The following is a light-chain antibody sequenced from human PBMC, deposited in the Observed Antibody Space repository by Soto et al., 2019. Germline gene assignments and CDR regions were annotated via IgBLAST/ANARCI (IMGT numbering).Light chain of an antibody. CDR1: QSVSNN. J-gene: IGKJ4*01. V-gene: IGKV3-15*01. CDR2: GAT. CDR3: QQHNDWPLT. Sequence: EIVMTQSPATLSVSPGERVTVSCRASQSVSNNLAWYQQKPGQAPRLLIYGATATATGIPARFSGSGSGTEFTLTINSLQSEDFAVYYCQQHNDWPLTFGGGTKLEIK.